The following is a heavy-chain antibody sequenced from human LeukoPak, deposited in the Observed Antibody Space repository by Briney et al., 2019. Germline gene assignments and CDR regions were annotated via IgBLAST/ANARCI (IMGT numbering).Heavy chain of an antibody. Sequence: PGGSLRLSCAAAGFTFTTYTMSWVRQAPGKGLAWVSAISGSGGTTYYADSVKGRFTISRDNSKNTLYLQMHSPRAEDTAVYYCAKSDCSSDGCKLLNYWGQGTLVTVSS. V-gene: IGHV3-23*01. CDR3: AKSDCSSDGCKLLNY. D-gene: IGHD5-24*01. CDR2: ISGSGGTT. J-gene: IGHJ4*02. CDR1: GFTFTTYT.